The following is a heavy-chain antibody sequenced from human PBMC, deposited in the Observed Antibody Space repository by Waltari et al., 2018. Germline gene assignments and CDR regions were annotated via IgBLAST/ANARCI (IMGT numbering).Heavy chain of an antibody. J-gene: IGHJ4*02. CDR3: VRDGGGVKFDS. CDR1: DYSISSGYY. CDR2: KHYTGTT. V-gene: IGHV4-38-2*02. D-gene: IGHD3-10*01. Sequence: QVQLQESGPRLVKPSETLSLTCVVSDYSISSGYYWGWIRQSPGMGLQCIGNKHYTGTTDSNPSLKSRVAISFDTSKNEVYLRLTSVTAADTALYYCVRDGGGVKFDSWGQGALVTVSS.